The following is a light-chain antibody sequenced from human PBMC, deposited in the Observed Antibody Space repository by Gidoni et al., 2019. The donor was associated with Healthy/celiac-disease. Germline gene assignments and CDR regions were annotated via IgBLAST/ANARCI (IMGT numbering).Light chain of an antibody. Sequence: DIQMTQSPSSLSASVGDRVTITCRASQSISSYLNWYQQQPGKAPKLLIYAASSLQSGVPSRVSGSGSGTDFTLTISRLQPEDVATYYCQQSYSTPLTFGGGTKVEIK. CDR1: QSISSY. CDR3: QQSYSTPLT. V-gene: IGKV1-39*01. CDR2: AAS. J-gene: IGKJ4*01.